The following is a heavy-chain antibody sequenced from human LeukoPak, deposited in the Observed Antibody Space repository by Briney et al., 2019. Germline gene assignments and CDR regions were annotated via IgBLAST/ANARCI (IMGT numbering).Heavy chain of an antibody. J-gene: IGHJ4*02. D-gene: IGHD3-22*01. Sequence: GGSLRLSCAASEFSVGSNYMTWVRQAPGKGLEWVSLIYSGGSTYYADSVKGRFTISRDNSKNTLYLQMNSLRAEDTAVYYCAREATYYYDSVPSGVDYWGQGTLVTVSS. CDR2: IYSGGST. CDR3: AREATYYYDSVPSGVDY. CDR1: EFSVGSNY. V-gene: IGHV3-66*01.